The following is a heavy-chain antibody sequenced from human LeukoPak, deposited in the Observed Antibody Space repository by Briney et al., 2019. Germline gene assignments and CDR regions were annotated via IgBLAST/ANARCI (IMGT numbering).Heavy chain of an antibody. J-gene: IGHJ4*02. CDR1: GITFSYYW. Sequence: GGSLRLSCAASGITFSYYWMSWVRQAPGTGLEWVANIKQDGTVQYYLDSVRGRFTISRDNGKNSLYLQMNKLRADDTAVYYCARASSRGGYCKSTSCSYFFDSWGQGTLVTVYS. D-gene: IGHD2-2*01. CDR2: IKQDGTVQ. V-gene: IGHV3-7*01. CDR3: ARASSRGGYCKSTSCSYFFDS.